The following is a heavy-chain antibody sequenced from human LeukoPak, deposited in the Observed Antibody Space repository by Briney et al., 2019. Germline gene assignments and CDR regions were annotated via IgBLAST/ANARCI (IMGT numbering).Heavy chain of an antibody. D-gene: IGHD2-8*01. J-gene: IGHJ4*02. CDR1: GYAFTSHA. CDR2: ISSSSGNT. Sequence: GASVKVSCKTSGYAFTSHAITWVRQVPGRGLEWLGWISSSSGNTNYAHNVRGRVTMTTDTSTSTAYMELRSLRSDDTAVYFCVSGQMREYRKDWYMHHFDNWGQGTPVTVSP. CDR3: VSGQMREYRKDWYMHHFDN. V-gene: IGHV1-18*04.